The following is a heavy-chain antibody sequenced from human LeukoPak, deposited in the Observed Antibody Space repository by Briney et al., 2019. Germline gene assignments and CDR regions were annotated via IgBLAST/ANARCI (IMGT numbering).Heavy chain of an antibody. J-gene: IGHJ4*02. CDR3: AKGTSSWHEFDS. V-gene: IGHV3-43D*03. D-gene: IGHD6-13*01. CDR2: ITWDGDST. CDR1: GLSFGDYT. Sequence: GGSLRLSCEASGLSFGDYTMHWVRQPPGKGLEWVSLITWDGDSTYYADSVKGRFTISRDNSKNYLYLQMNSLRAEDTALYYCAKGTSSWHEFDSWGQGTLVTVSS.